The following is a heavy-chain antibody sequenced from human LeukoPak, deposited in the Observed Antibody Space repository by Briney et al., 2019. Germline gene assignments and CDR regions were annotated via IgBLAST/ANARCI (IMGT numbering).Heavy chain of an antibody. J-gene: IGHJ6*03. CDR2: INWNGGST. CDR1: GLTFSSYA. D-gene: IGHD4-17*01. Sequence: PGGSLRLSCAASGLTFSSYAMTWVRQAPGKGLEWVSGINWNGGSTGYADSVKGRFTISRDNAKNSLYLQMNSLRTEDTGLYYCVSTSPTVANRNYDYYMDVWGKGTTVTVSS. CDR3: VSTSPTVANRNYDYYMDV. V-gene: IGHV3-20*04.